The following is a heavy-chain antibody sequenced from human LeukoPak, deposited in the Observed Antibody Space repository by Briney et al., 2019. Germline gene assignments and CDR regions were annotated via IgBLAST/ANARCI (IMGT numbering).Heavy chain of an antibody. CDR1: GGSFSGYY. Sequence: ASETLSLTCAVYGGSFSGYYWSWIRQPPGKGLEWIGEINHSGSTNYNPSLKSRVTISVDTSKNQFSLKLSSVTAADTAVYYCARVRYGMDVWGQGTTVTVSS. CDR2: INHSGST. CDR3: ARVRYGMDV. J-gene: IGHJ6*02. V-gene: IGHV4-34*01.